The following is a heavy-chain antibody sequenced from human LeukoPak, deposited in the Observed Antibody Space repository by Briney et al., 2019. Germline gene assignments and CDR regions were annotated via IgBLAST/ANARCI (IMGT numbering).Heavy chain of an antibody. CDR3: ARARGGSAFDY. CDR1: GGSISSYY. Sequence: PSETLSLTCTVSGGSISSYYGSWIRQPPGKGLEWIGYIYYSGSTNYNPSLKSRVTISVDTSKNQFSLKLSSVTAADTAVYYCARARGGSAFDYWGQGTLVTVSS. D-gene: IGHD2-15*01. J-gene: IGHJ4*02. CDR2: IYYSGST. V-gene: IGHV4-59*12.